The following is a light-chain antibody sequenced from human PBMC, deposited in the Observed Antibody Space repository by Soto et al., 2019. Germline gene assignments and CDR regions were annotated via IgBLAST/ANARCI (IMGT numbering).Light chain of an antibody. V-gene: IGKV3-20*01. Sequence: EIVLAQSPGTLSLSPGERATLSCRASQSVSSNYLAWYQQKPGQAPRLLIYGASSRATGIPDRFSGSGSGTDFTLAIIILEPEDFAVYYCQQYGSSPLTFGGGTKVDIK. J-gene: IGKJ4*01. CDR1: QSVSSNY. CDR3: QQYGSSPLT. CDR2: GAS.